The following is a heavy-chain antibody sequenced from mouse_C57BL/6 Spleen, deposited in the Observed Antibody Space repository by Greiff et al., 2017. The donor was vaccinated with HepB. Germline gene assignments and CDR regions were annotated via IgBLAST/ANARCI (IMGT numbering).Heavy chain of an antibody. CDR2: IYPGSGST. J-gene: IGHJ1*03. CDR1: GYTFTSYW. V-gene: IGHV1-55*01. Sequence: QVQLQQPGAELVKPGASVKMSCKASGYTFTSYWITWVKQRPGQGLEWIGDIYPGSGSTNYNEKFKSKATLTVDTSYSTAYMQLSSLTSEDSAVYYCAREPRYYGSRHWYFDVWGTGTTVTVSS. D-gene: IGHD1-1*01. CDR3: AREPRYYGSRHWYFDV.